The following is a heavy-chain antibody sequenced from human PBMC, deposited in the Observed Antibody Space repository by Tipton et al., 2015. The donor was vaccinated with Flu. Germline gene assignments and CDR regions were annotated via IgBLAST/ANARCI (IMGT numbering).Heavy chain of an antibody. CDR2: TFHSGNT. CDR3: ARRDYSNYVSEPKNWFDP. V-gene: IGHV4-59*08. J-gene: IGHJ5*02. D-gene: IGHD4-11*01. Sequence: TLSLTCTVSGGSISSYYWNWIRQPPGKGLEWIGNTFHSGNTYLNPSLKSRVTISIDTSRNQFSLKVSSVTAADTAVYYCARRDYSNYVSEPKNWFDPWGQGALVTVSS. CDR1: GGSISSYY.